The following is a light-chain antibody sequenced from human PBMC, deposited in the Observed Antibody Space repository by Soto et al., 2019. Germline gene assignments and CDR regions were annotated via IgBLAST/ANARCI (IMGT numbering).Light chain of an antibody. CDR3: QQYNNWPPT. Sequence: EIVLTQSPGTLSLSPGERDTLSCRASQSVSSSYLAWYQQKPGQAPRLLIYGASSRATGIPDRFSGSGSGTDFTLTISRLEPEDFAVYYCQQYNNWPPTFGQGTKVDI. CDR2: GAS. V-gene: IGKV3-20*01. CDR1: QSVSSSY. J-gene: IGKJ1*01.